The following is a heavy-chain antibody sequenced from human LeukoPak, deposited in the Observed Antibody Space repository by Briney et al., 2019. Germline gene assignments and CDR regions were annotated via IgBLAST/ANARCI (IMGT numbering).Heavy chain of an antibody. V-gene: IGHV4-39*01. J-gene: IGHJ4*02. Sequence: SETLSLTCTVSGGSVSGSSYYWGWIRQPPGKGLEWIGSIFYSGSTYYNPSLKSRVTISVDTSENQFSLKLNSVTAADTAVYYCARHVNSGTYPLDYWGQGTLVTVSS. D-gene: IGHD1-26*01. CDR2: IFYSGST. CDR3: ARHVNSGTYPLDY. CDR1: GGSVSGSSYY.